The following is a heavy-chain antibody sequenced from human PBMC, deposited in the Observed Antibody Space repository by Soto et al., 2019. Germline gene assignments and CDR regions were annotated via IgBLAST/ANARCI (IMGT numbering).Heavy chain of an antibody. CDR1: GFTFSSYS. Sequence: PGGSLRLSCAASGFTFSSYSMNWVRQPPGKGLEWVSPISSISSYIYYADSVKGRFTISRDNAKNSLYLQMDSLRDEDTAVYYCASDYDDRSGPGALDIWGQGTMDTVSS. CDR2: ISSISSYI. CDR3: ASDYDDRSGPGALDI. V-gene: IGHV3-21*01. D-gene: IGHD3-22*01. J-gene: IGHJ3*02.